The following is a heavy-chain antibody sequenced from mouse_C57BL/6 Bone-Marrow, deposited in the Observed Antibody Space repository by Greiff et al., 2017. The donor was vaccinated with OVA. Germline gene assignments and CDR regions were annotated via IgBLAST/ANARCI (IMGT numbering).Heavy chain of an antibody. CDR3: ARRGFDDYDLYFDY. Sequence: QVQLKQSGAELVRPGASVKLSCKASGYTFTDYYINWVKQRPGQGLEWIARIYPGSGNTYYNEKFKGKATLTAEKSSSTAYMQLSSLTSEDSAVYFCARRGFDDYDLYFDYWGQGTTLTVSS. J-gene: IGHJ2*01. V-gene: IGHV1-76*01. CDR2: IYPGSGNT. D-gene: IGHD2-4*01. CDR1: GYTFTDYY.